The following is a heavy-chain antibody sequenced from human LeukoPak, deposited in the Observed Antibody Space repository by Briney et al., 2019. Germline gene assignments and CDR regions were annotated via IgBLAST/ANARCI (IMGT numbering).Heavy chain of an antibody. D-gene: IGHD1-14*01. CDR1: GGSISSYY. Sequence: PSETLSLTCTVSGGSISSYYWSWIRQPPGKGLEWIAYIYYSGSTNYNPSLKSRVTISVDTSKNQFSLKLSSVTAADTAVYYCARQPRGTAAFDIWGQGTMVTVSS. V-gene: IGHV4-59*08. CDR3: ARQPRGTAAFDI. CDR2: IYYSGST. J-gene: IGHJ3*02.